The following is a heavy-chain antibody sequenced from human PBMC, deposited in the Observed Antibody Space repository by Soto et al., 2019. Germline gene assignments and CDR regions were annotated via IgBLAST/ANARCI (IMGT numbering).Heavy chain of an antibody. CDR3: ARERSSGWYVDY. Sequence: QVQLVQSGAEVKKPGASVKVSCKASGYTFTSYDINWVRQATGQGLEWMGWMNPNSGNTVYAQKFQGRVTMTRNTSVSTAYMELCSLRSEDTAVYYCARERSSGWYVDYWGQGTLVTVSS. CDR2: MNPNSGNT. D-gene: IGHD6-19*01. V-gene: IGHV1-8*01. CDR1: GYTFTSYD. J-gene: IGHJ4*02.